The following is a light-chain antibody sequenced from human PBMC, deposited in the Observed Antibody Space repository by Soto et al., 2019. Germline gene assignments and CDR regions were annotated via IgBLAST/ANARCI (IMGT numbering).Light chain of an antibody. CDR3: QQYGTSEII. Sequence: EVVFRRFPGTLSLSPGERATLSCSASHTLSNSFIAWYQQKPGQAPRLLIYDTSSRATGVPDRYSASGSGTDFTLTISRLEPEDFAVFFCQQYGTSEIIFGQGTRLEIK. CDR1: HTLSNSF. J-gene: IGKJ5*01. CDR2: DTS. V-gene: IGKV3-20*01.